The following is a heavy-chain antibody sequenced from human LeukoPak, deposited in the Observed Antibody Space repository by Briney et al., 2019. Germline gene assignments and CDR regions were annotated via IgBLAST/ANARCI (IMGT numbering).Heavy chain of an antibody. CDR3: AREQQLVLGGFDY. CDR2: IIPIFGTA. Sequence: SVKVSCKTSGGTFSSYAISWVRQAPGQGLEWMGGIIPIFGTANYAQKFQGRVTITADKSTSTAYMELSSLRSEDTAVYYCAREQQLVLGGFDYWGQGTLVTVSS. J-gene: IGHJ4*02. D-gene: IGHD6-13*01. V-gene: IGHV1-69*06. CDR1: GGTFSSYA.